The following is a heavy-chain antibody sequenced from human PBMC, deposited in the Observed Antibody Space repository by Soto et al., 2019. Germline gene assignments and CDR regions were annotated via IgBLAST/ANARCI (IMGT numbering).Heavy chain of an antibody. D-gene: IGHD3-9*01. J-gene: IGHJ5*02. CDR2: IYYSGST. V-gene: IGHV4-30-4*01. CDR1: GGSISSGDSY. Sequence: QVQLQESGPGLVKPSQTLSLTCTVSGGSISSGDSYWSWIRQPPGKGLEWIGYIYYSGSTDYNPSLKRRVTISVDTSKNQFSLQLSAVTAAETAVYYCARYSDILTGYPKGWFDPWGQGTLVTVSS. CDR3: ARYSDILTGYPKGWFDP.